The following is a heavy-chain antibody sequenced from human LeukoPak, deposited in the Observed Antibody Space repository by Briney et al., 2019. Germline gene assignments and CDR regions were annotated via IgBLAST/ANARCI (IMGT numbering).Heavy chain of an antibody. CDR2: ISSSSSYI. CDR3: ASSPEPEDGYNTYIDY. D-gene: IGHD5-24*01. V-gene: IGHV3-21*01. J-gene: IGHJ4*02. Sequence: GGSLRLSCAASGFTFSSYSMNWVRQAPGKGLEWVSSISSSSSYIYYADSVKGRFTISRDNAKNSLYLQMNSLRAEDTAVYYCASSPEPEDGYNTYIDYWGQGTLVTVSS. CDR1: GFTFSSYS.